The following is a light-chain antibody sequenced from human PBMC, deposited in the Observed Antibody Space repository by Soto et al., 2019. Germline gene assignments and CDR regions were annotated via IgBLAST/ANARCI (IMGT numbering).Light chain of an antibody. Sequence: QSVLTQPPSLSGTPGQRVTISCSGSSSNIAGNTVHWYQHLPGTAPKLLIYINDQRPSGVPGRFSASTSGTSASLAISGLQSDDEADYYCSSFTSNYFYVFGPGTKVTVL. CDR1: SSNIAGNT. CDR2: IND. J-gene: IGLJ1*01. CDR3: SSFTSNYFYV. V-gene: IGLV1-44*01.